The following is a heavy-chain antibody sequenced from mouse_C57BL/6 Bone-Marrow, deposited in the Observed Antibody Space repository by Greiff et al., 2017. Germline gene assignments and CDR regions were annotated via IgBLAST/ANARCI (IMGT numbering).Heavy chain of an antibody. D-gene: IGHD1-1*01. V-gene: IGHV8-8*01. CDR3: AQFPFTTVVAFAWFAY. CDR2: IWWDDDK. Sequence: QVTLKVSGPGILQPSQTLSLTCSFSGFSLSTFGMGVGWIRQPSGKGLEWLAHIWWDDDKYYNPALKSRLTISKDTSKNQVFLKIANVDTADTATYYCAQFPFTTVVAFAWFAYWGQGTLVTVSA. CDR1: GFSLSTFGMG. J-gene: IGHJ3*01.